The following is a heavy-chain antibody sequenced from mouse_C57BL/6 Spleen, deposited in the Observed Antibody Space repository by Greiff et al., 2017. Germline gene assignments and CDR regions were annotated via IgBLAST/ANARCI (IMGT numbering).Heavy chain of an antibody. J-gene: IGHJ3*01. Sequence: QVQLQQSGPGLVQPSQSLSITCTVSGFSLTSYGVHWVRQSPGTGLEWLGVIWSGGSTDYNAAFISRLSISKDNSKSQVFFKMNSLQADDTAIYYCAREYSNYLFAYWGQGTLVTVSA. CDR1: GFSLTSYG. V-gene: IGHV2-2*01. CDR2: IWSGGST. CDR3: AREYSNYLFAY. D-gene: IGHD2-5*01.